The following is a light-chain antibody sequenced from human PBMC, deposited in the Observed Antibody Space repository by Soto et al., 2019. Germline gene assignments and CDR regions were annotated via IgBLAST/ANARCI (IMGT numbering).Light chain of an antibody. V-gene: IGKV4-1*01. J-gene: IGKJ1*01. CDR1: QSVLYSSNNKNY. Sequence: DIVMTQSPDSLAVSLGERATINCKSSQSVLYSSNNKNYLAWYQQKPGQPPKLLIYWASTRESGVRDRFSGSGSGTDFTLTIRSLQAEDVAVYYCQQYYSPWTFGQGTRVEIK. CDR3: QQYYSPWT. CDR2: WAS.